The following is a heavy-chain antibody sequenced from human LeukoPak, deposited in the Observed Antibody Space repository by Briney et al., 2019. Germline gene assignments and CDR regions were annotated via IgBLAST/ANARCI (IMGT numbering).Heavy chain of an antibody. CDR1: GGSISSSNW. CDR3: ARDHYYDSSGPVDY. V-gene: IGHV4-4*02. CDR2: IYHSGST. J-gene: IGHJ4*02. Sequence: SGTLSLTCAVSGGSISSSNWWSWVRQPPGKGLEWIGEIYHSGSTNYNPSLKSRVTISVDTSKNQFSLKLSSVTAADTAVYYCARDHYYDSSGPVDYWGQGTLVTVSS. D-gene: IGHD3-22*01.